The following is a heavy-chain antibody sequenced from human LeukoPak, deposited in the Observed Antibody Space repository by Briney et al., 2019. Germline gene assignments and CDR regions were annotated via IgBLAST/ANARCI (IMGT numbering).Heavy chain of an antibody. V-gene: IGHV3-53*01. CDR1: GFTVSSNY. Sequence: GGSLRLSCAASGFTVSSNYISWGRQAPGKGLEGGSVIYSGGSRYYADSVKGRFTISTDNSKNPLYLQMNSLRAEDPAVYYCARTQQLVRSLDYWGQGTLVTVSS. CDR3: ARTQQLVRSLDY. CDR2: IYSGGSR. J-gene: IGHJ4*02. D-gene: IGHD6-13*01.